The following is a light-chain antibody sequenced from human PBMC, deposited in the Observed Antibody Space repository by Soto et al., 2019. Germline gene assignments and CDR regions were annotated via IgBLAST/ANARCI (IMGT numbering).Light chain of an antibody. Sequence: IQMTQSPTSLSASVGDRVTITCRASQDIRNFVAWYQQKPGKAPKLLIYAASTLQSGVPSRFSGSGSGTDVNLTINSLQPEDVATYSCQKYSSVPVFGPGTKVEIK. CDR3: QKYSSVPV. J-gene: IGKJ3*01. V-gene: IGKV1-27*01. CDR1: QDIRNF. CDR2: AAS.